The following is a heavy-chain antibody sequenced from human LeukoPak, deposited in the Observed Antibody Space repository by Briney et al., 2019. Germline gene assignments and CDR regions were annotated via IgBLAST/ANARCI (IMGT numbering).Heavy chain of an antibody. V-gene: IGHV4-59*08. CDR3: ARRESSSWYQSDAFDI. CDR1: GGSISSYY. D-gene: IGHD6-13*01. Sequence: SETLSLTCIVSGGSISSYYWSWIRQPPGKGLEWIGYIYYSGSTNYNPSLKSRVTISVDTSKNQFSLKLSSVTAADTAVYYCARRESSSWYQSDAFDIWGQGTMVTVSS. J-gene: IGHJ3*02. CDR2: IYYSGST.